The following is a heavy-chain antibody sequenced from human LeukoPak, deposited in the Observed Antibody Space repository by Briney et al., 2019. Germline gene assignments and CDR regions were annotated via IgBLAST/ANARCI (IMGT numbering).Heavy chain of an antibody. CDR3: ATVPRTAAGSYYFDS. CDR2: ISAYNGNT. V-gene: IGHV1-18*01. J-gene: IGHJ4*02. Sequence: GASVKVSCKASGYTFTSYGISWVRQAPGQGLEWMGWISAYNGNTNYAQKLQGRVTMTTDTSTSTAYMELSRLRSDDTAVYYCATVPRTAAGSYYFDSWGQGTLVTVSS. CDR1: GYTFTSYG. D-gene: IGHD6-13*01.